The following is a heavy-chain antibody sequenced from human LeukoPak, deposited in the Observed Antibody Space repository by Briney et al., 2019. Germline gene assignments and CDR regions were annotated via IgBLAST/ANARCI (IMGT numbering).Heavy chain of an antibody. CDR2: IYTSGST. V-gene: IGHV4-4*07. Sequence: SETLSLTCTVSGGSISSYYWSWIRQPAGKGLEWIGRIYTSGSTNYNPSLKSRVTMSVDTSKNQFSLKLSSVTAADTAVYCCARAYYDSSDDSYYFDYWGQGTLVTVSS. D-gene: IGHD3-22*01. CDR3: ARAYYDSSDDSYYFDY. J-gene: IGHJ4*02. CDR1: GGSISSYY.